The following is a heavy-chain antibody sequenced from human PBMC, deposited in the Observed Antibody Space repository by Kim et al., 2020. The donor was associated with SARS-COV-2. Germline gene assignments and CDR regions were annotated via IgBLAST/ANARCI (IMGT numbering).Heavy chain of an antibody. CDR2: ISAYNGNT. Sequence: ASVKVSCKASGYTFTSYGISWVRQAPGQGLEWMGWISAYNGNTNYAQKLQGRVTMTTDTSTSTAYMELRSLRSDDTAVYYCARRHRASYYYYGMDVWGQGTTVTVSS. CDR3: ARRHRASYYYYGMDV. V-gene: IGHV1-18*01. J-gene: IGHJ6*02. D-gene: IGHD5-12*01. CDR1: GYTFTSYG.